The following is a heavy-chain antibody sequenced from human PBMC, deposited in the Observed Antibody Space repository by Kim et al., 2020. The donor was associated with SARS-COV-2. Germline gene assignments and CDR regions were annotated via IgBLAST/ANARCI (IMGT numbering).Heavy chain of an antibody. D-gene: IGHD3-10*01. CDR2: IYYSGST. CDR3: AREISHGSGSLHLDV. CDR1: GVSISSYY. V-gene: IGHV4-59*13. Sequence: SETLSLTCTVSGVSISSYYWSWIRQPPGKGLEWIGYIYYSGSTNYNPSLKSRVTISVDTSKNQFSLKLISVTAADTALHYCAREISHGSGSLHLDVWGQGTTVTVSS. J-gene: IGHJ6*02.